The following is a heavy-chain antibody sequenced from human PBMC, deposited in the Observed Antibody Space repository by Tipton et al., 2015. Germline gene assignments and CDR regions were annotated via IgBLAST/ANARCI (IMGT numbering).Heavy chain of an antibody. J-gene: IGHJ5*02. Sequence: TLSLTCTVSGGSLSSGSYYWSWIRQPPGKGLEWIGYIYYRGSTNYNPSLKSRVTISVDTSKNRFSLKLSSVTAADTAVYYCARFMGYSYGPDNWFDPWGQGTLVTVSS. D-gene: IGHD5-18*01. CDR1: GGSLSSGSYY. V-gene: IGHV4-61*01. CDR2: IYYRGST. CDR3: ARFMGYSYGPDNWFDP.